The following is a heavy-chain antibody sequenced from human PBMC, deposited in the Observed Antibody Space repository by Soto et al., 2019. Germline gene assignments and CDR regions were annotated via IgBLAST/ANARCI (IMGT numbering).Heavy chain of an antibody. V-gene: IGHV4-34*01. CDR2: INHSGST. D-gene: IGHD2-21*02. J-gene: IGHJ5*02. Sequence: QVQLQQWGAGLLKPSETLSLTCAVYGGSFSGYYWSWIRQPPGKGLEWIGEINHSGSTNYNPSLQILVTVSVDTSKHESCLQLSSVTAAGTAVYYCARGRVVLMVVVTASCWFDPRGQGTLVTVST. CDR1: GGSFSGYY. CDR3: ARGRVVLMVVVTASCWFDP.